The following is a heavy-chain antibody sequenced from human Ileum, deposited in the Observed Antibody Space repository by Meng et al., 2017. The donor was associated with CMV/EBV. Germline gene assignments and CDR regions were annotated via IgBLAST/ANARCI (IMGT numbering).Heavy chain of an antibody. V-gene: IGHV4-30-4*08. D-gene: IGHD3-10*01. CDR1: GDSIDSGDYS. Sequence: QLPLQESGPGLVNPSQTLSLTCSVSGDSIDSGDYSWNWVRQPPGKGLEWIGYIYYNGNAYYNPSLKSQVTISVDTSKNQFSLRLKSVTAADSAVYFCARGGIFRGLDYWGQGTLVTVSS. CDR2: IYYNGNA. CDR3: ARGGIFRGLDY. J-gene: IGHJ4*02.